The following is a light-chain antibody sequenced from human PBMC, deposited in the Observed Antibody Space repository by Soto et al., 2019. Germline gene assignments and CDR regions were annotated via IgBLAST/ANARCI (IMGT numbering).Light chain of an antibody. CDR1: QSVGTY. Sequence: EIVLTQSPATLSLSPGERVTLSCRASQSVGTYLAWYQQKVGQAPSLLIYDASKRATGIPARFSGSGSGTDITLTISSLGPEDFAVYYCQQRSNWPLTFGGGTKVEIK. CDR3: QQRSNWPLT. V-gene: IGKV3-11*01. CDR2: DAS. J-gene: IGKJ4*01.